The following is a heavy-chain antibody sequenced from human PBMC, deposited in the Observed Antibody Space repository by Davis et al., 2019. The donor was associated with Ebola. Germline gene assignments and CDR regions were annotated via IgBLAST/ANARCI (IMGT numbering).Heavy chain of an antibody. Sequence: GGSLRLSCAASGFTFSSYWMSWVRQAPGKGLEWVAVIWYDGSNKYYADSVKGRFTISRDKSKNTVYLQMNSLKTEDTAVYYCTQAVAGDDYWGQGTLVTVSS. V-gene: IGHV3-33*08. CDR3: TQAVAGDDY. D-gene: IGHD6-19*01. CDR1: GFTFSSYW. CDR2: IWYDGSNK. J-gene: IGHJ4*02.